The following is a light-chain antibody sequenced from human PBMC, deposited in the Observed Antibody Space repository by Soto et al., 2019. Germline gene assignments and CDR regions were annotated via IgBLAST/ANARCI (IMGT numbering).Light chain of an antibody. CDR2: GAS. V-gene: IGKV1-6*01. Sequence: ITLHQTPSSMSASAGDRVPITCRASQNINNRLAGHQQKSGKPPKVLIYGASNLQSGVPPRFSGSGSGTDFTLAISSLQPEDSATYYCLQDINYPWTVGQGTKVDIK. J-gene: IGKJ1*01. CDR3: LQDINYPWT. CDR1: QNINNR.